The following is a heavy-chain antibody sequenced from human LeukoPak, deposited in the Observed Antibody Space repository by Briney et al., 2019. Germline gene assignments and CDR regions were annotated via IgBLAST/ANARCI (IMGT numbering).Heavy chain of an antibody. J-gene: IGHJ4*02. CDR1: GGSISSIGYY. D-gene: IGHD2-15*01. V-gene: IGHV4-39*07. CDR3: ARGSQSLGYCSGGSCRAKIFDY. CDR2: INHSGST. Sequence: SESLSLTCIVSGGSISSIGYYWGWLRQPPGKGLEWIGEINHSGSTNYNPSLKSRVTISVDTSKNQFSLKLSSVTAADTAVYYCARGSQSLGYCSGGSCRAKIFDYWGQGTLVTVSS.